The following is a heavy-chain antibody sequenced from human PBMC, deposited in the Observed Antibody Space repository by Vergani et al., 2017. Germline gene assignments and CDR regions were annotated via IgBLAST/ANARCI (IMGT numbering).Heavy chain of an antibody. V-gene: IGHV1-69*13. D-gene: IGHD2-21*02. CDR2: IIPIFGTA. CDR3: ARAAYCGGDCYSNFDY. CDR1: GGPFSSYA. J-gene: IGHJ4*02. Sequence: QVQLVQSGAEVKKPGSSVKVSCKASGGPFSSYAISWVRQAPGQGLEWMGRIIPIFGTANYAQKFQGRVTITADESTSTAYMELSSLRSEDTAVYYCARAAYCGGDCYSNFDYWGQGTLVTVSS.